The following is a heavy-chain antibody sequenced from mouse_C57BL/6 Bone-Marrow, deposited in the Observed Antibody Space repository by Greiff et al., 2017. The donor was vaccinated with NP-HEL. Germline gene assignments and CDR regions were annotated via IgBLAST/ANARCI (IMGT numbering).Heavy chain of an antibody. J-gene: IGHJ2*01. CDR2: IDPSDSYT. CDR1: GYTFTSYW. CDR3: ARGDGYDLY. V-gene: IGHV1-50*01. D-gene: IGHD2-2*01. Sequence: QVQLQQPGAELVKPGASVKLSCKASGYTFTSYWMQWVKQRPGQGLEWIGEIDPSDSYTNYNQKFKGKATLTLDTSSSTAYMQLSSLTSEDSAVYYCARGDGYDLYWGQGTTLTVSS.